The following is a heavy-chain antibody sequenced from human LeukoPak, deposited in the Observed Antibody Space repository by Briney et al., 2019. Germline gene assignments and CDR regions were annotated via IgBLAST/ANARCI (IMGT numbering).Heavy chain of an antibody. D-gene: IGHD5-12*01. J-gene: IGHJ6*03. Sequence: SVKVSCKASGGTFSSYAISWVRQATGQGLEWMGGIIPIFGTANYAQKFQGRVTITADESTSTAYMELSSLRSEDTAVYYCARVTGWLRLYYYYYMDVWGKGTTVTISS. CDR2: IIPIFGTA. CDR1: GGTFSSYA. CDR3: ARVTGWLRLYYYYYMDV. V-gene: IGHV1-69*13.